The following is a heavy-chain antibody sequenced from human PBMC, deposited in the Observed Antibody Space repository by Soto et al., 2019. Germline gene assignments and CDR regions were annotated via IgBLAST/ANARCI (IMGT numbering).Heavy chain of an antibody. Sequence: ASVKVSCKASGYTFTSYAMHWVRQAPGQRLEWMGWISAYNGNTNYAQKLQGRVTMTTDTSTSTAYMELRSLRSEDTAVYYCAADRSGSYRGYYYYGMDVWGQGTTVTVSS. CDR3: AADRSGSYRGYYYYGMDV. D-gene: IGHD1-26*01. V-gene: IGHV1-18*01. CDR2: ISAYNGNT. J-gene: IGHJ6*02. CDR1: GYTFTSYA.